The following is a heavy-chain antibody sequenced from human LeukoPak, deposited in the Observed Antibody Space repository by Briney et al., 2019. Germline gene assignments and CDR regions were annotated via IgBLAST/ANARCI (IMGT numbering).Heavy chain of an antibody. CDR2: ISGSGETS. CDR1: GFGFSGYS. CDR3: AKGGDSVWGSDY. J-gene: IGHJ4*02. Sequence: GGSLRLSCAASGFGFSGYSMSWVRQAPGKGLEWVSAISGSGETSYYADSVKGRFTISRDNSKNTLYLQMNSLRAEDTAVYYCAKGGDSVWGSDYWGQGTLVTVSS. V-gene: IGHV3-23*01. D-gene: IGHD3-16*01.